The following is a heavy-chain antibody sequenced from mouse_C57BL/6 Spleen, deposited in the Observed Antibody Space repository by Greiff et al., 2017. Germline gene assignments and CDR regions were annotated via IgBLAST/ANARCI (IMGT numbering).Heavy chain of an antibody. J-gene: IGHJ4*01. Sequence: DVKLVESGGGLVQPGGSLSLSCAASGFTFTDYYMSWVRQPPGKALEWLGFIRNKANGYTTEYSASVKGRFTISRENSQSILYLQMNALRAEDSATYYCARSRHYYAMDYWGQGTSVTVSS. CDR2: IRNKANGYTT. CDR3: ARSRHYYAMDY. CDR1: GFTFTDYY. V-gene: IGHV7-3*01.